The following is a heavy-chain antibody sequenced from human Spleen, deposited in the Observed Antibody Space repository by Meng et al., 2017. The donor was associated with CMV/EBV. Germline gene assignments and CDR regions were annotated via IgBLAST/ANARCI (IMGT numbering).Heavy chain of an antibody. J-gene: IGHJ3*02. CDR1: GYTLTELS. V-gene: IGHV1-24*01. Sequence: ASVKVSCKVSGYTLTELSSPWVRQAPGKGLEWMGGFDPEDGETIYAQKFQGRVTMTEDTSTDIAYMELSSLRSEDTAVYYCATGHRITIFGVVLTDAFDIWGQGTMVTVSS. CDR2: FDPEDGET. D-gene: IGHD3-3*01. CDR3: ATGHRITIFGVVLTDAFDI.